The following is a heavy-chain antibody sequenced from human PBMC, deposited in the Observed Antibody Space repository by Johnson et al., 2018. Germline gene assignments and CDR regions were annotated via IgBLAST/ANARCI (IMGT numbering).Heavy chain of an antibody. Sequence: VQLVQSGGGLVQPGGSLKLSCAASGFTFSGSAMHWVRQASGKGLEWVGRIRTEPKNYATVYGASVKGRFTISRDDSKKMVYLQMNTLKTEDTAVYDCIRPDYGDYDYYDYMDVWGKGTTVTVSS. CDR2: IRTEPKNYAT. CDR3: IRPDYGDYDYYDYMDV. CDR1: GFTFSGSA. D-gene: IGHD4-17*01. V-gene: IGHV3-73*01. J-gene: IGHJ6*03.